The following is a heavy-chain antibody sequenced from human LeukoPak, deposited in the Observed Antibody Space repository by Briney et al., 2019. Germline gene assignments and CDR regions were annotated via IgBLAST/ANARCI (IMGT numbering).Heavy chain of an antibody. CDR3: ATGLFLSGYLDAFEL. CDR2: IYSGGRT. CDR1: GFLVSNKY. J-gene: IGHJ3*01. D-gene: IGHD3-22*01. Sequence: GGSLRLSCAASGFLVSNKYMMWVRQAPGKGLEGVSLIYSGGRTYYADSVRGRCTSSRDHSKNQLYVQMNSRRVEDTAVYYCATGLFLSGYLDAFELWGQRTVVTVSS. V-gene: IGHV3-53*01.